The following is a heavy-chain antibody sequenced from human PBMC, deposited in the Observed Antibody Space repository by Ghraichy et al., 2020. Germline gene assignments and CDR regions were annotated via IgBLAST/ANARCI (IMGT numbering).Heavy chain of an antibody. CDR2: INPSGGST. CDR1: GYTFTSYY. Sequence: ASVKVSCKASGYTFTSYYMHWVRQAPGQGLEWMGIINPSGGSTSYAQKFQGRVTMTRDTSTSTVYMELSSLRSEDTAVYYCARAREDTAMVVGYYYGMDVWGQGTTVTVSS. V-gene: IGHV1-46*01. CDR3: ARAREDTAMVVGYYYGMDV. D-gene: IGHD5-18*01. J-gene: IGHJ6*02.